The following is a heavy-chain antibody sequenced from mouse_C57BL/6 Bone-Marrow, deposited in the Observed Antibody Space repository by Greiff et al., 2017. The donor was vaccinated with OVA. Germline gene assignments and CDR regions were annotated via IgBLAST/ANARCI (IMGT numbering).Heavy chain of an antibody. CDR2: IWRGGST. Sequence: VQLQQSGPGLVQPSQSLSITCTVSGFSLTSYGVHWVRQSPGKGLEWLGVIWRGGSTDYNAAFMSRLSITKDTSNSQVFLRRNRLQADYTAIYYCTKDGDLLREYYYAMDYWGQGTSVTVSS. D-gene: IGHD2-1*01. J-gene: IGHJ4*01. CDR3: TKDGDLLREYYYAMDY. V-gene: IGHV2-5*01. CDR1: GFSLTSYG.